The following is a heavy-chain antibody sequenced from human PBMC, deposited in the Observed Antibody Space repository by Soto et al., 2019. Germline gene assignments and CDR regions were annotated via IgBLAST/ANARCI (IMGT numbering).Heavy chain of an antibody. J-gene: IGHJ4*02. CDR3: ARRKLGSCSGGPCFYFDY. V-gene: IGHV3-23*01. D-gene: IGHD2-15*01. CDR1: GFTFSNYA. CDR2: ISGSGDNT. Sequence: GGSLRLSCAASGFTFSNYAMSWVRQAPGKGQEWVSAISGSGDNTYFAKSVKGRFTISRDNSKNTLYLHMNSLRAEDTAVYHCARRKLGSCSGGPCFYFDYWGQGTLVTVSS.